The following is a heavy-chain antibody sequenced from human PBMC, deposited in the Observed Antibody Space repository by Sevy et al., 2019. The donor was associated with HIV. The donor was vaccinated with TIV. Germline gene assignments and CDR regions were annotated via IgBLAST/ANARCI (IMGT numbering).Heavy chain of an antibody. V-gene: IGHV3-7*01. J-gene: IGHJ4*02. D-gene: IGHD3-22*01. CDR2: VKLDMSEK. Sequence: GGSLRLSCATSGFTFSSNWMTWVRQAPGKGLEWVANVKLDMSEKSYSDSVKGRFTISRDNAKNSLYLEMNSLRAEDTAVYYSARAQQITMLVVIGGLYFDFWGQGTLVTISS. CDR3: ARAQQITMLVVIGGLYFDF. CDR1: GFTFSSNW.